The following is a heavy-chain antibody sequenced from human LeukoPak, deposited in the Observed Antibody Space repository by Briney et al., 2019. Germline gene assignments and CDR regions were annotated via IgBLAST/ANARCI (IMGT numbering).Heavy chain of an antibody. CDR2: IYTSGST. CDR1: GGSISSYY. Sequence: PSETLSLTCTVSGGSISSYYWSWIRQPAGKGLEWIGRIYTSGSTNYNPSLKSRVTMSVDTSKNQFSLKLSSVTAADTAVYYCARDFPVSSSSFSYFDYWGQGTLVTVSS. J-gene: IGHJ4*02. V-gene: IGHV4-4*07. D-gene: IGHD6-6*01. CDR3: ARDFPVSSSSFSYFDY.